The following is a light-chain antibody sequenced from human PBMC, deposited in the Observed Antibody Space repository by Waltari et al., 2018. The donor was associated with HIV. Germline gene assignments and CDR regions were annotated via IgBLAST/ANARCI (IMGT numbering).Light chain of an antibody. CDR2: RSN. J-gene: IGLJ3*02. CDR1: SPKIGSNY. V-gene: IGLV1-47*01. Sequence: QSVLTQPPSASGTPGQRVTISCSGSSPKIGSNYVYWYQQLPGTAPKLLIYRSNQRPSGVPDRFSGSKSGTSASLAISGLRSEDEADYYCAAWDDSLSGPVFGGGTKLTVL. CDR3: AAWDDSLSGPV.